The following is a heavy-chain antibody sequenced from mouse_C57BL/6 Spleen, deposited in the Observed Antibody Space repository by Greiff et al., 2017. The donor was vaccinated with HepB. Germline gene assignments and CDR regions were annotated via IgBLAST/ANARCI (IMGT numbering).Heavy chain of an antibody. CDR3: ARGNYYGREGFDY. V-gene: IGHV1-39*01. Sequence: VHVKQSGPELVKPGASVKISCKASGYSFTDYNMNWVKQSNGKSLEWIGVINPNYGTTSYNQKFKGKATLTVDQSSSTAYMQLNSLTSEDSAVYYCARGNYYGREGFDYWGQGTTLTVSS. CDR1: GYSFTDYN. J-gene: IGHJ2*01. CDR2: INPNYGTT. D-gene: IGHD1-1*01.